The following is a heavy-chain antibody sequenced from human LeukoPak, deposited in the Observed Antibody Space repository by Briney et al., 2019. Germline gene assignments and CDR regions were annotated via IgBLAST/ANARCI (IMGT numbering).Heavy chain of an antibody. Sequence: ASVKVSCKASGYTFTSYDINWVRQATGQGLEWMGWMNPNSGNTGYAQKFQGRVTITRNTSISTAYMELSSLRSEDTAVYYCATDLSGSYYMWGTYWGQGTLVTVSS. CDR2: MNPNSGNT. J-gene: IGHJ4*02. D-gene: IGHD1-26*01. CDR3: ATDLSGSYYMWGTY. V-gene: IGHV1-8*03. CDR1: GYTFTSYD.